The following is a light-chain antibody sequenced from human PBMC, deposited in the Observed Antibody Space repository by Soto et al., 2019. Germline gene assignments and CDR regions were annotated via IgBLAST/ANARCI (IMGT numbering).Light chain of an antibody. CDR2: GAS. V-gene: IGKV3-20*01. J-gene: IGKJ4*01. Sequence: EIVLTQSPGTLSLSPAEVATVSGRRIECVNSNYLGWYQQKPGQAPRLLIYGASSRATGIPDRFSGSGSGTDFTLTISSLQSEDFAVYYCQQYNNWPPITFGGGTKVDIK. CDR1: ECVNSNY. CDR3: QQYNNWPPIT.